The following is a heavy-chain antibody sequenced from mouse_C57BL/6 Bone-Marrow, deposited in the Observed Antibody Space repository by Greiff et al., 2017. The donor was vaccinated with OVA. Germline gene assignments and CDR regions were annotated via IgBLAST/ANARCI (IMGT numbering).Heavy chain of an antibody. CDR2: FYPGSGNT. V-gene: IGHV1-76*01. Sequence: QVQLQQSGAELVRPGASVKLSCKASGYTFTDYYINWVKQRPGQGLEWIARFYPGSGNTYYNEKFKGKATLTAEKSSSTAYMQLSSLTSEDSAVYVCARDGSSYVPMIRRGFAGWGQGTLVTVSA. CDR1: GYTFTDYY. D-gene: IGHD2-4*01. J-gene: IGHJ3*01. CDR3: ARDGSSYVPMIRRGFAG.